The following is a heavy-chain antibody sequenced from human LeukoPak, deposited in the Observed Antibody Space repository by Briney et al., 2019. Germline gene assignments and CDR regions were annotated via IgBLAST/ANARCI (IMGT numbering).Heavy chain of an antibody. V-gene: IGHV3-30*02. J-gene: IGHJ5*01. CDR1: GFTFSSYG. CDR2: IRYDGSNK. Sequence: GGSLRLSCAASGFTFSSYGMHWVRQAPGKGLEWVAFIRYDGSNKYYADSVKGRFTISRDNSKNTLYLQMNSLRAADTAVYYCARHSSVAGTSGCFDSWGQGTLVTVSS. CDR3: ARHSSVAGTSGCFDS. D-gene: IGHD6-19*01.